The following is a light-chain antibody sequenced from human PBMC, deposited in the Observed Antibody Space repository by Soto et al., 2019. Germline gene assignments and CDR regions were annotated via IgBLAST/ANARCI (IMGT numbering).Light chain of an antibody. Sequence: EIVMTQSPATLSVSPGERVTFSCRASQSVTSNLAWYQHKPGQAPRLLIYGASTRATGIPARFSGSGSGTEFTLTISSLQSEDFAVYYCQQYNNWPQTFGQGTKVDI. J-gene: IGKJ1*01. CDR2: GAS. V-gene: IGKV3-15*01. CDR3: QQYNNWPQT. CDR1: QSVTSN.